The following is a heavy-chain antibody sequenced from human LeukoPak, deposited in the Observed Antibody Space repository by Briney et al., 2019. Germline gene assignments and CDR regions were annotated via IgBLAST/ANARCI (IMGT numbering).Heavy chain of an antibody. D-gene: IGHD6-13*01. Sequence: SVKVSCKASGGTFSSYAISWVRQAPGQGLEWMGGIIPIFGTANYAQKFQGRVTITADESTSTAYMELSSLRSEDTAVYYCARDSPKGSSSYSSSWYGKDYFDYWGQGTLVTVSS. V-gene: IGHV1-69*13. CDR1: GGTFSSYA. J-gene: IGHJ4*02. CDR3: ARDSPKGSSSYSSSWYGKDYFDY. CDR2: IIPIFGTA.